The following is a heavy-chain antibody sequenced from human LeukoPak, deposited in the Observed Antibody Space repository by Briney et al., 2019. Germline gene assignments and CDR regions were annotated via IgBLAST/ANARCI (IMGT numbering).Heavy chain of an antibody. D-gene: IGHD6-19*01. CDR2: ISGSGVST. CDR3: AKSGTWLVRDYFDY. V-gene: IGHV3-23*01. CDR1: GFRFSSYA. Sequence: GGSLRLSCAASGFRFSSYAMSWVRQAPGKGLEWVSAISGSGVSTYYADSVKGRFTVSRDNSKNTLYLQMNSLRAEDTAVYYCAKSGTWLVRDYFDYWGQGTLVTVSS. J-gene: IGHJ4*02.